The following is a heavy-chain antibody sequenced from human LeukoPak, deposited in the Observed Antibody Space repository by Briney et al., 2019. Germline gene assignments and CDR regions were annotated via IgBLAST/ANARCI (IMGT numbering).Heavy chain of an antibody. CDR1: GASVSSNSYH. Sequence: ETLSLTCTVSGASVSSNSYHWSWIRQAPGKGLEWVSTISGSGGSTYYADSVKGRFTISRDNSRNTLYLQMNSLRAEDTAVYYCAKVSRLLAVAGDWGQGTLVSVSS. CDR3: AKVSRLLAVAGD. D-gene: IGHD6-19*01. V-gene: IGHV3-23*01. CDR2: ISGSGGST. J-gene: IGHJ4*02.